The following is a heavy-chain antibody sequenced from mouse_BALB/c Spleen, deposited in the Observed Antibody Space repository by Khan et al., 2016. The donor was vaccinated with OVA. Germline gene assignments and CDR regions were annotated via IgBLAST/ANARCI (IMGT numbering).Heavy chain of an antibody. Sequence: QVQLKESGAELVKPGASVKLSCKASGYTFTSYDINWVRQRPEQGLEWIGWMFPGDGSTKYNENFKGKATLTTDKSPSTAYMQLSRLTSEDSGAYFCARGGYGGFAYGGQGTLVTVSA. CDR1: GYTFTSYD. D-gene: IGHD2-14*01. J-gene: IGHJ3*01. CDR3: ARGGYGGFAY. CDR2: MFPGDGST. V-gene: IGHV1-85*01.